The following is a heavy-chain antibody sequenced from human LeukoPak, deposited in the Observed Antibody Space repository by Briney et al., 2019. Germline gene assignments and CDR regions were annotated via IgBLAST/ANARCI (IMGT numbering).Heavy chain of an antibody. J-gene: IGHJ4*02. CDR3: AKETRVTTYGAPFEY. CDR1: GFTFSSYA. D-gene: IGHD4-17*01. Sequence: GGSLRLSCAASGFTFSSYAMNWVRPAPGKGLEWVSAISGSGVRTYYAGSVKGRFTISRDHSKNTLYLQMNSLRVDDTAVYYRAKETRVTTYGAPFEYWGQGPLVTVSS. CDR2: ISGSGVRT. V-gene: IGHV3-23*01.